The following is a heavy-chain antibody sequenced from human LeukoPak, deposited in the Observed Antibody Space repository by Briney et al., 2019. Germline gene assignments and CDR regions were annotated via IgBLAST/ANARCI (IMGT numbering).Heavy chain of an antibody. CDR3: AKGYCSGSCYNGLDY. Sequence: GGSLRLSCAASGFTFSTYGMHWVRQAPGKGLEWVAFIRFDGTNKYYADSVKGRFAISRDSSKNTLYLQMISLRAEDTAVYYCAKGYCSGSCYNGLDYWGQGTLVTVSS. CDR1: GFTFSTYG. J-gene: IGHJ4*02. V-gene: IGHV3-30*02. D-gene: IGHD2-15*01. CDR2: IRFDGTNK.